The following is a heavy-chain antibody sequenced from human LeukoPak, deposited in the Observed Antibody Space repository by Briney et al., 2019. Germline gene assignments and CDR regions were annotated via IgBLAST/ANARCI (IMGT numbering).Heavy chain of an antibody. Sequence: SVKVSCKASGGTFSSYAISWVRRAPGQGLEWMGGIIPIFGTANYAQKFQGRVTITADESTSTAYMELSSLRSEDTAVYYCARGLRNHYYYYYMDVWGKGTTVTVSS. D-gene: IGHD1-14*01. CDR2: IIPIFGTA. CDR1: GGTFSSYA. J-gene: IGHJ6*03. V-gene: IGHV1-69*13. CDR3: ARGLRNHYYYYYMDV.